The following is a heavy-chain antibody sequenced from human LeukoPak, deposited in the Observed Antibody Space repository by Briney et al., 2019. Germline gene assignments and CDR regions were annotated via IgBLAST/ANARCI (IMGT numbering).Heavy chain of an antibody. D-gene: IGHD2-2*01. CDR1: GFTSSNAW. V-gene: IGHV3-15*01. CDR2: IKSKTDGGTT. J-gene: IGHJ4*02. Sequence: GGSLRLSCAASGFTSSNAWMSWVRQAPGKGLEWVGRIKSKTDGGTTDYAAPVKGRFTISRDDSKNTLYLQMNSLKTEDTAVYYCTTDVVYCSSTSCPNWGQGTLVTVSS. CDR3: TTDVVYCSSTSCPN.